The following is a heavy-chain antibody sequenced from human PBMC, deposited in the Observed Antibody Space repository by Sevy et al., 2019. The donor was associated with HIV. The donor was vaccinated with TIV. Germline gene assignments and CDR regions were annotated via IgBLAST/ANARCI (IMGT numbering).Heavy chain of an antibody. CDR3: APTYYYGSGAFDI. V-gene: IGHV3-48*03. D-gene: IGHD3-10*01. CDR2: ISNSGSII. Sequence: GGSLRLSCVASGFTFSSYEMNWVRQAPGKGLEWVSHISNSGSIIYYEDSVKGRFTISRDNAKNSLYLQMNSLRAEDTAVYYCAPTYYYGSGAFDIWGQGTMVTVSS. CDR1: GFTFSSYE. J-gene: IGHJ3*02.